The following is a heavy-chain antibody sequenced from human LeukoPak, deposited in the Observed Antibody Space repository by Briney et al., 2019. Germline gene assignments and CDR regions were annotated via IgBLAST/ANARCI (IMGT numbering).Heavy chain of an antibody. J-gene: IGHJ4*02. CDR3: ARAAGYCSSTSCYLYFDY. CDR1: GGSISSYY. CDR2: IYYSGST. D-gene: IGHD2-2*01. Sequence: PSETLSLTCTVSGGSISSYYWSWIRQPPGKGLEWIGYIYYSGSTNYNPSLKSRVTISVDTSKNQFSLKLSSVTAADTAVYYCARAAGYCSSTSCYLYFDYWGQGTLVTVSS. V-gene: IGHV4-59*01.